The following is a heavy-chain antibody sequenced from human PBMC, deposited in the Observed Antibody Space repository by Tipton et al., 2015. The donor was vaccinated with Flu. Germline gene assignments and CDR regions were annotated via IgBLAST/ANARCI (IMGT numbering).Heavy chain of an antibody. J-gene: IGHJ4*02. CDR2: INHSGST. Sequence: TLSLTCAVYGGSFSGYYWSWIRQPPGKGLEWIGEINHSGSTNSNPSLKSRVTISVDTSRNQFSLKLSSVTAADTAVYYCARGSGYYFFDYWGQGTLVTVSS. CDR1: GGSFSGYY. D-gene: IGHD3-22*01. CDR3: ARGSGYYFFDY. V-gene: IGHV4-34*01.